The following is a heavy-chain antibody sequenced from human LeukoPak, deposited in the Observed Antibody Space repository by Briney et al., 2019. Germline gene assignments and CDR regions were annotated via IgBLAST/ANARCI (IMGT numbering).Heavy chain of an antibody. CDR2: INHSGST. CDR1: GGSISSGASD. Sequence: SETLSLTCTVSGGSISSGASDWGWIRQHPKRGLEWVGYINHSGSTYYNPSLGSRVTMSVDTSKNQFSLKLSSVTAADSAVYYCARAARQGFTMIVVPFFYFDLWGRGTLVTVTS. D-gene: IGHD3-22*01. V-gene: IGHV4-31*03. CDR3: ARAARQGFTMIVVPFFYFDL. J-gene: IGHJ2*01.